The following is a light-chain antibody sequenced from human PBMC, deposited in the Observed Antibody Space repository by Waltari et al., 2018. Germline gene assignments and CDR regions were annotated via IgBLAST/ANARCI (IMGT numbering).Light chain of an antibody. J-gene: IGKJ1*01. Sequence: DIQMTQSPSSRSSSVGDRVTITFRASQSISSHLNWYEQKPGKAPKLLSYAVSSLQSGVPSRFSGSGSGTDFTLTISSLQPEDFATYYCQQSYSTPWTFGQGTKVEIK. CDR2: AVS. CDR1: QSISSH. CDR3: QQSYSTPWT. V-gene: IGKV1-39*01.